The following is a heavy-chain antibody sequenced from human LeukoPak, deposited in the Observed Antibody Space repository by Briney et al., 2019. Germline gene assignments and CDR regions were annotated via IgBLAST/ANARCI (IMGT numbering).Heavy chain of an antibody. CDR2: IWSDGSNK. V-gene: IGHV3-33*06. Sequence: GGSLRLSCAASGFTFSTYGMHWVRQAPGKGLEWVAVIWSDGSNKYYVDSVKGRFTISRDNSKNTLYLQMNSLSADDTSVYYCAKAKGYISAWDPLDYWGQGTLVTVSS. D-gene: IGHD3-22*01. J-gene: IGHJ4*02. CDR3: AKAKGYISAWDPLDY. CDR1: GFTFSTYG.